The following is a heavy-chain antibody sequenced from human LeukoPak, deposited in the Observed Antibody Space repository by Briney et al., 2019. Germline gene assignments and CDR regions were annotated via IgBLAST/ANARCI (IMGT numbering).Heavy chain of an antibody. CDR1: GGSISSGGYY. J-gene: IGHJ4*02. D-gene: IGHD3-10*01. V-gene: IGHV4-31*03. CDR2: IYYSGST. Sequence: SQTLSLTCTVSGGSISSGGYYWSWIRQHPGKGLEWIGYIYYSGSTYYNPSLKSRVTISVDTSKNQFSLELSSVTAADTAVYYCARDRKGTMVDYWGQGTLVTVSS. CDR3: ARDRKGTMVDY.